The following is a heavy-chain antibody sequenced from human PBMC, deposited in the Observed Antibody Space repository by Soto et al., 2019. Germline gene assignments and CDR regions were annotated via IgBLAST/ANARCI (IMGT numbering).Heavy chain of an antibody. CDR3: ARRYGSGSYGWFDP. D-gene: IGHD3-10*01. CDR1: GYTFSSYG. J-gene: IGHJ5*02. V-gene: IGHV1-18*01. CDR2: FSTYNGKT. Sequence: QVPLAQSGAEVKKPGASVNVSCKASGYTFSSYGISWVRQAPGQGLEWMGWFSTYNGKTKYAQKVQGRVTMTTDASTKTVIMDLRSLRSDDTAVYYCARRYGSGSYGWFDPWGQGTLVTVSS.